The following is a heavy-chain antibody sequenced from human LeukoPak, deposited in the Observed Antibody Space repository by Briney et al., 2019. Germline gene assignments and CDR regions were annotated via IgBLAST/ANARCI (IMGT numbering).Heavy chain of an antibody. D-gene: IGHD5-18*01. CDR3: AKDLYDSYGSRYDY. CDR2: TSYDGSNK. V-gene: IGHV3-30*18. CDR1: GFTFSSYG. J-gene: IGHJ4*02. Sequence: EAGGSLRLSCAASGFTFSSYGMHWVRQAPGKGLEWVAVTSYDGSNKYYADSVKGRFTISRDNSKNTLYLQMNSLRAEDTAAYYCAKDLYDSYGSRYDYWGQGTLVTVSS.